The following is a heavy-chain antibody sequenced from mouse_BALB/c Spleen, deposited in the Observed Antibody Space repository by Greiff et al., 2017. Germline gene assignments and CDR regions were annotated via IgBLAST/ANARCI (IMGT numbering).Heavy chain of an antibody. CDR1: GFTFSSFG. Sequence: EVMLVESGGGLVQPGGSRKLSCAASGFTFSSFGMHWVRQAPEKGLEWVAYISSGSSTIYYADTVKGRFTISRDNPKNTLFLQMTSLRSEDTAMYYCARSGYYGSSSFDYWGQGTTLTVSS. V-gene: IGHV5-17*02. D-gene: IGHD1-1*01. CDR3: ARSGYYGSSSFDY. CDR2: ISSGSSTI. J-gene: IGHJ2*01.